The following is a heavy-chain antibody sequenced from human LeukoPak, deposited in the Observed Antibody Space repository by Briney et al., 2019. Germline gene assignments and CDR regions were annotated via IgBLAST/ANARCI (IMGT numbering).Heavy chain of an antibody. Sequence: PGGSLRLSCAASGFTFINYAMTWVRQAPGKGLEWVSAISGSGDSTFNAGSVKGRFTISRDNSKNTLYPQMNSLRAEDTALYYCATSTVAKYDYWGQGTLVAVSS. CDR3: ATSTVAKYDY. CDR1: GFTFINYA. V-gene: IGHV3-23*01. CDR2: ISGSGDST. J-gene: IGHJ4*02. D-gene: IGHD4-11*01.